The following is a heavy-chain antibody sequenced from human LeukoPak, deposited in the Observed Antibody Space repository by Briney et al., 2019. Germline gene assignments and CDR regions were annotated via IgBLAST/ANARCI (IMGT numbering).Heavy chain of an antibody. CDR3: ARHYCTSATCYSFDY. CDR2: ISHSGSI. J-gene: IGHJ4*02. D-gene: IGHD2/OR15-2a*01. Sequence: SGTLSLTCTVSGGSISPYYWSWIRQPPGKGLQWIGYISHSGSINYNPSLKSRVTISVETSKNQFSLNLNSVTAADTAFYYCARHYCTSATCYSFDYWGQGSLVTVSS. V-gene: IGHV4-59*08. CDR1: GGSISPYY.